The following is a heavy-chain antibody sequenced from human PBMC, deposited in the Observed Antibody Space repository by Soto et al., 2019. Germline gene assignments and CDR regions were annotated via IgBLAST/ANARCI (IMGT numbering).Heavy chain of an antibody. CDR1: GGSISGYY. Sequence: SETLSLTCTVSGGSISGYYWGWIRQPPGKGLEWIGYVHYSGSTKYTPSLKSRVTISVDTSKNQFSLKLSSVTAADTAVYYCARRASYDILTFDYWGQGALVT. V-gene: IGHV4-59*08. CDR3: ARRASYDILTFDY. J-gene: IGHJ4*02. D-gene: IGHD3-9*01. CDR2: VHYSGST.